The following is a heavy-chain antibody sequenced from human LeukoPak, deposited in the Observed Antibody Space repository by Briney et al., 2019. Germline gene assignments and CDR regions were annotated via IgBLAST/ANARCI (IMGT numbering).Heavy chain of an antibody. D-gene: IGHD3-22*01. CDR1: GDSINSGENY. CDR2: IYHSGTT. CDR3: ASSYGYYYDSSGYSHYYMDV. J-gene: IGHJ6*03. V-gene: IGHV4-30-4*08. Sequence: PSQTLSLTCTVSGDSINSGENYWSWIRQPPGKGLEWIGHIYHSGTTYYNPSVKSRMTISVDTSKNQFSLKLSSVTAADTAVYYCASSYGYYYDSSGYSHYYMDVWGKGTTVTVSS.